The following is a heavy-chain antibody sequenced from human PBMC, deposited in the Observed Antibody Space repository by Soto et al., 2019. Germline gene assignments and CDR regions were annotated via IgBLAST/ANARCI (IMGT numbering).Heavy chain of an antibody. V-gene: IGHV1-18*01. D-gene: IGHD6-6*01. Sequence: QVHLVQSGAEVKKPGASVKVSCKASNETLTTYGISWVRQAPGQGLEWMGWVSGYSGHSSSAQEFQDRVSMTTDTSTNTAYMELRSLTSDDSAVYFCARDSSSSGYYYGMDVWGQGTTVTVSS. CDR2: VSGYSGHS. J-gene: IGHJ6*02. CDR1: NETLTTYG. CDR3: ARDSSSSGYYYGMDV.